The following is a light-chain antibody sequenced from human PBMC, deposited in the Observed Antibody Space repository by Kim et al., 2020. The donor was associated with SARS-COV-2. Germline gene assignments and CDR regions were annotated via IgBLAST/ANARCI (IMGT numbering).Light chain of an antibody. J-gene: IGLJ2*01. Sequence: SSELTQDSAVSVALGQTVRITCQGDSLRSYYATWSQQKPRQAPVLVIYGRNNRPSGIPDRFSGSTSGNTASLTISGAQAEDEADFYCQSRDSGGNVVFGGGSKVTVL. CDR2: GRN. V-gene: IGLV3-19*01. CDR1: SLRSYY. CDR3: QSRDSGGNVV.